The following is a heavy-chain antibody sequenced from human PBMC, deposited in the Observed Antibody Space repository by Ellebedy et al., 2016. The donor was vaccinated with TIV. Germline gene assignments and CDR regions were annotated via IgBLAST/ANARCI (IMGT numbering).Heavy chain of an antibody. D-gene: IGHD5/OR15-5a*01. V-gene: IGHV3-7*01. Sequence: GESLKISCAASGFTFSSYWMSWVRQAPGKGLEWVANIKQDGSEKYYVDSVKGRFTISRDNAKNSLYLQMNSLRAEDKAVYYCARDQGVSNLFDPWGQGTLVTVSS. CDR3: ARDQGVSNLFDP. CDR2: IKQDGSEK. J-gene: IGHJ5*02. CDR1: GFTFSSYW.